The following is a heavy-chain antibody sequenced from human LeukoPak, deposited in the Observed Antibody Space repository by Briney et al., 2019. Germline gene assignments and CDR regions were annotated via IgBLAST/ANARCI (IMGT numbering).Heavy chain of an antibody. CDR3: ARVKILQPSNYDILTGYQREYYFDY. Sequence: SETLSLTCTVSGGSISSGGYYWSWIRQPPGKGLEWIGYIYHSGSTYYNPSLKSRVTISVDRSKNQFSLKLSSVTAADTAVYYCARVKILQPSNYDILTGYQREYYFDYWGQGTLVTVSS. CDR1: GGSISSGGYY. J-gene: IGHJ4*02. D-gene: IGHD3-9*01. CDR2: IYHSGST. V-gene: IGHV4-30-2*01.